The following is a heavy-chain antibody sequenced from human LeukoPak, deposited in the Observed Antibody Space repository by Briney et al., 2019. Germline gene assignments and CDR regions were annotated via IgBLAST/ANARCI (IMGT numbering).Heavy chain of an antibody. CDR2: ISSSGSTI. V-gene: IGHV3-48*03. J-gene: IGHJ4*02. Sequence: GGSLRLSCAASGFTFSSYEMNWVRQAPGKGLEWVSYISSSGSTIYYADSVKGRFTISRDNAKNSLYLQMNSLRAEDTAVYYRARGRWLRLVDYWGQGTLVTVSS. CDR3: ARGRWLRLVDY. D-gene: IGHD5-12*01. CDR1: GFTFSSYE.